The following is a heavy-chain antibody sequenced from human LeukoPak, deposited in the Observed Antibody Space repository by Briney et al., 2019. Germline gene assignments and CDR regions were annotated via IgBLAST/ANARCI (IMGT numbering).Heavy chain of an antibody. CDR3: AKADRGWGVITKD. J-gene: IGHJ4*02. D-gene: IGHD3-10*01. V-gene: IGHV3-7*05. CDR2: IKQDGSQK. Sequence: PGGSLRLSFAASGFPFSSYWMSWVRQAPGKGLEWVANIKQDGSQKFYVDSVKGRFTISRDNSEKTLYLQMNSLRAEDTAVYYCAKADRGWGVITKDWGQGTLVTVSS. CDR1: GFPFSSYW.